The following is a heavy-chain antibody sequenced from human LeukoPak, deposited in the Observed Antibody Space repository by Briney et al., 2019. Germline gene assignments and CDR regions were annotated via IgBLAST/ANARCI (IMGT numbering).Heavy chain of an antibody. CDR1: GFTFSSYG. Sequence: GGSLRLSCAASGFTFSSYGMHWVRQAPGKGLEWVAVISYDGSNKYYADSVKGRFTISRDNSKNTLYLQMNSLRAEDTAVYYCAKGGADILTFFDYWGQGTLVTVSS. D-gene: IGHD3-9*01. CDR2: ISYDGSNK. J-gene: IGHJ4*02. CDR3: AKGGADILTFFDY. V-gene: IGHV3-30*18.